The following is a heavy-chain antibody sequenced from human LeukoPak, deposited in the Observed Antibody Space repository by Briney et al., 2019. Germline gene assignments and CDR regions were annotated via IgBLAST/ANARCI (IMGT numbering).Heavy chain of an antibody. V-gene: IGHV1-2*06. CDR1: GYTFTGYY. CDR3: ARGRRIYPPSHDASDI. D-gene: IGHD2-15*01. CDR2: INPNSGGT. Sequence: ASVKVSCKASGYTFTGYYMHWVRQAPGQGLEWMGRINPNSGGTNYAQKFQGRVTMTRDTSISTAYMELSRLRSDDTAVYYCARGRRIYPPSHDASDIWGQGTMVTVSS. J-gene: IGHJ3*02.